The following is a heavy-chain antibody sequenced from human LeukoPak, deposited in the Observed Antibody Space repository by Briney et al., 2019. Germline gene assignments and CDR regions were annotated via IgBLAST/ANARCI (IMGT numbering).Heavy chain of an antibody. CDR3: ARTRLRGSDWDAFDI. J-gene: IGHJ3*02. CDR1: GYTFTSYG. V-gene: IGHV1-18*01. D-gene: IGHD1-26*01. Sequence: GASVKVSCKASGYTFTSYGISWVRQAPGQGLEWMGWISAYNGNTNYAQKLQGRVTMTTDTSTSTAYMELRSLRSDDTAVYYCARTRLRGSDWDAFDIWGQGTMVTVSS. CDR2: ISAYNGNT.